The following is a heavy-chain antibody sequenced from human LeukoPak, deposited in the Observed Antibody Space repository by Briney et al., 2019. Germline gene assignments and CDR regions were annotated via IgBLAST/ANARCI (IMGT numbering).Heavy chain of an antibody. CDR3: ARHMNYDIPNWFDP. J-gene: IGHJ5*02. CDR1: GGSVSSGSYY. D-gene: IGHD3-9*01. V-gene: IGHV4-39*01. Sequence: SETLSLTCTVSGGSVSSGSYYWSWIQQPPGKGLGWIGSIYYSGSTYYNPSLKSRVTISVDTSKNQFSLKLSSVTAADTAVYYCARHMNYDIPNWFDPWGQGTLVTVSS. CDR2: IYYSGST.